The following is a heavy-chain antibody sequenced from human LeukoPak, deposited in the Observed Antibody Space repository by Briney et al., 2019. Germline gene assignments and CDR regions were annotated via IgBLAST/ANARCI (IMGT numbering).Heavy chain of an antibody. CDR1: GFTFSNYV. D-gene: IGHD6-19*01. J-gene: IGHJ4*02. V-gene: IGHV3-23*01. CDR3: ARQRSGWTYDY. Sequence: PGGSLRLCCAVSGFTFSNYVMTWVRQAPGKGLEWVSSINAGGVSTYYAESVKGRFTISRDNSKNTLDLEMNSLRAEDTAVYYCARQRSGWTYDYWGQGTLVTVSS. CDR2: INAGGVST.